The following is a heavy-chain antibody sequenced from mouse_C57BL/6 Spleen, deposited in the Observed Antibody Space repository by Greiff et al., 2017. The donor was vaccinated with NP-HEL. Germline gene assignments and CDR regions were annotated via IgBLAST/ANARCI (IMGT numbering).Heavy chain of an antibody. J-gene: IGHJ4*01. CDR3: ARRKDYAMDY. CDR2: IDPSDSYT. CDR1: GYTFTSYW. V-gene: IGHV1-59*01. Sequence: QVQLKQPGAELVRPGTSVKLSCKASGYTFTSYWMHWVKQRPGQGLEWIGVIDPSDSYTNYNQKFKGKATLTVDTSSSTAYMQLSSLTSEDSAVYYCARRKDYAMDYWGQGTSVTVSS.